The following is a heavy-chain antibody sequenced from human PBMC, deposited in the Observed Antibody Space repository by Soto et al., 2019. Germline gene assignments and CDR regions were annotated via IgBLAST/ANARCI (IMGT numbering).Heavy chain of an antibody. CDR3: ARGGVAARKGRWFDP. CDR2: IHYSGST. CDR1: GGSISSYY. D-gene: IGHD6-25*01. Sequence: PAETLSHTCTVSGGSISSYYWGWIRQPPGKGLEWIGYIHYSGSTNYNPSLRSRVTISVDTPKNQFSLKVNSLTAADTAIYYCARGGVAARKGRWFDPWGQGTLVTSPQ. V-gene: IGHV4-59*01. J-gene: IGHJ5*02.